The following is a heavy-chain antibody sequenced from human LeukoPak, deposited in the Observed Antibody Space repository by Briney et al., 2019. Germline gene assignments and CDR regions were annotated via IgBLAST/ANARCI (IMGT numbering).Heavy chain of an antibody. V-gene: IGHV3-23*01. D-gene: IGHD5-18*01. CDR2: ISGSGGSI. J-gene: IGHJ5*02. CDR3: AAGGRYSHRGWFDP. Sequence: PGGSLRLSCAASGFTFSNYAMNWVRQAPGKGLEWVSGISGSGGSIYYADSVKGRFTISRDNSKNTLYLQMNSLRAEDTAVYYCAAGGRYSHRGWFDPWGQGTLVTVSS. CDR1: GFTFSNYA.